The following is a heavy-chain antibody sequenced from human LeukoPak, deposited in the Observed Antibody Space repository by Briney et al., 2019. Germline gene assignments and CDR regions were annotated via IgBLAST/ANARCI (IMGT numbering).Heavy chain of an antibody. Sequence: SVKVSCKASGGTFISYAISWVRQAPGQGLEWMGGIIPIFGTANYAQKFQGRGTITTDESTSTDYMELSSLRSEDTAVYYCARGPDYYYDSSGVAFDIWGQGTMVTVSS. D-gene: IGHD3-22*01. CDR3: ARGPDYYYDSSGVAFDI. V-gene: IGHV1-69*05. CDR1: GGTFISYA. J-gene: IGHJ3*02. CDR2: IIPIFGTA.